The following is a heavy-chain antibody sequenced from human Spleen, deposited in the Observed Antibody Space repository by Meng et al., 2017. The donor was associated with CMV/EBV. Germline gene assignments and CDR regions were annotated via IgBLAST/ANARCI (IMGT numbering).Heavy chain of an antibody. CDR2: IKQNGREK. Sequence: LSLTCVVSDFNLSNYWMAWVRQAPGKGLEWVANIKQNGREKYYVDSVKGRFTISRDNAKNSLYLQMNSLRAEDMALYYCVKGVGGFLNYFDYWGQGTLVTVSS. J-gene: IGHJ4*02. V-gene: IGHV3-7*03. CDR3: VKGVGGFLNYFDY. D-gene: IGHD3-3*01. CDR1: DFNLSNYW.